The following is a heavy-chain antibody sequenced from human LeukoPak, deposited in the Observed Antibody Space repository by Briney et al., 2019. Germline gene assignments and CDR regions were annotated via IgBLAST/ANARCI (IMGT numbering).Heavy chain of an antibody. Sequence: SETLSLTCTVSGGSISSYYWSWIRQPPGKGLEWIGYIYYSGSTNYNPSLKSRVTISVDTSKNQFSLKLSSVTAADTAVYYCASGGYQLHHDAFGIWGQGTMVTVSS. CDR2: IYYSGST. D-gene: IGHD2-2*01. CDR1: GGSISSYY. J-gene: IGHJ3*02. CDR3: ASGGYQLHHDAFGI. V-gene: IGHV4-59*13.